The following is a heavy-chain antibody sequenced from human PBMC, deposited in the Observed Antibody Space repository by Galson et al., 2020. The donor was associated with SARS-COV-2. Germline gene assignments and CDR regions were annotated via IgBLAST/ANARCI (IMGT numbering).Heavy chain of an antibody. V-gene: IGHV4-59*01. CDR3: AGNDFWSGYSGLDP. D-gene: IGHD3-3*01. J-gene: IGHJ5*02. CDR2: IYYSGST. Sequence: SETLSLTCTVSGGSISSYYWSWIRQPPGKGLEWMGDIYYSGSTNYNPALKSRVTISVNTSTNQFSLKLSSMTAADTAVVYCAGNDFWSGYSGLDPWGQGTRVTVSS. CDR1: GGSISSYY.